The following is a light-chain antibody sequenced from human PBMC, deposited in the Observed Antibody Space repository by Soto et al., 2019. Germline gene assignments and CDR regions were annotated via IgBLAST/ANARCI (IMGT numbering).Light chain of an antibody. V-gene: IGKV1-39*01. CDR3: QQSYDMPWT. J-gene: IGKJ1*01. Sequence: DIQMTQSPSTLSASVGDRVTITCRASQTVERWLAWYQQKPGKAPKLLIYAAYILQDGVPSRFSGSGSGTEYTLTISSLQPEDFASYYCQQSYDMPWTFGQGTKVDIK. CDR1: QTVERW. CDR2: AAY.